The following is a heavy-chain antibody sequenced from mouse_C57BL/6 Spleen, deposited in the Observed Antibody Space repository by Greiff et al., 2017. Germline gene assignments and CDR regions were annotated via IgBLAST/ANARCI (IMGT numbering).Heavy chain of an antibody. D-gene: IGHD1-1*02. CDR3: TTFGSYVRFAY. CDR2: SDPENGDT. V-gene: IGHV14-4*01. Sequence: VQLQQSGAELVRPGASVKLSCTASGFNIKADSMHWVKQRPEQGLEWIGWSDPENGDTDYASKFQGKATITADTSSNTAYLQLSSLTSEDTSVYYSTTFGSYVRFAYWGQGTLVTVSA. J-gene: IGHJ3*01. CDR1: GFNIKADS.